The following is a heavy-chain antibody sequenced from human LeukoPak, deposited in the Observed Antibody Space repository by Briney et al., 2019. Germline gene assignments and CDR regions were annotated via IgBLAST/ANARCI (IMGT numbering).Heavy chain of an antibody. CDR1: GGSISRAGYY. CDR3: AREIAASGTNWFDP. D-gene: IGHD6-13*01. Sequence: SQTLSLTCTVSGGSISRAGYYWNWIRQHPEWGLEWIGYIYYSGSTYSNPSLKSRVAISLDTSKNQFSLKLSSVTAADTALYYCAREIAASGTNWFDPWGPGTLVTVSS. CDR2: IYYSGST. V-gene: IGHV4-31*03. J-gene: IGHJ5*02.